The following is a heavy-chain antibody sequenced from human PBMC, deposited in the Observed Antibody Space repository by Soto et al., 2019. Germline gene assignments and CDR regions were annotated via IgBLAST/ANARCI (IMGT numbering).Heavy chain of an antibody. CDR3: ARAGAATLSDF. D-gene: IGHD2-15*01. V-gene: IGHV1-18*01. CDR2: ISAYNGNT. J-gene: IGHJ4*02. Sequence: AXVKVSGKASGYTFTSYGIRWVRQAPGQGLEWMGWISAYNGNTNYAQKLQGRVTMTTDTSTSTAYMELRSLRSDDTAVYYCARAGAATLSDFWGQGTLVTVSS. CDR1: GYTFTSYG.